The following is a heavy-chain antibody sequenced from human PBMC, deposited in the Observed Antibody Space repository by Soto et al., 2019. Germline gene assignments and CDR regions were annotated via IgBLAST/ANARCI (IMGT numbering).Heavy chain of an antibody. D-gene: IGHD3-10*01. CDR3: AKARGWFDP. J-gene: IGHJ5*02. Sequence: QVQLVQSGPEVKKPGASVKISCKASGSTFITYYIHWVRQAPGQGLEWMGVINPNGGSTDYAQKFQGRVTMTRDTSTSTVYLELSSLRSEDTAVYYCAKARGWFDPWGQGILVTVSS. CDR2: INPNGGST. CDR1: GSTFITYY. V-gene: IGHV1-46*01.